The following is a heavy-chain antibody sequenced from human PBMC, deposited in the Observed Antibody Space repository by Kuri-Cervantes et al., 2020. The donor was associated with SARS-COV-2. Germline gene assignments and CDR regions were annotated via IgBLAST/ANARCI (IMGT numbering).Heavy chain of an antibody. CDR1: GYTFTDYY. J-gene: IGHJ4*02. CDR2: INPNSGVT. Sequence: ASVKVSCKASGYTFTDYYLHWVRQAPGQGPEWMGWINPNSGVTSYAPKFQDGVTMTRDTAINTLYMYLSGLRSDDTAVYYCARDARNDDFFDAWGQGTLVTVSS. D-gene: IGHD1-1*01. V-gene: IGHV1-2*02. CDR3: ARDARNDDFFDA.